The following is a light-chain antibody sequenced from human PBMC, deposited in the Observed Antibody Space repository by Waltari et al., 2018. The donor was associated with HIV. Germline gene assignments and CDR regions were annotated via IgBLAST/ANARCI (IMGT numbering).Light chain of an antibody. Sequence: QSVLTQPPSVSEAPRQRVTISCSGSSSNIGNNAVNWYQQVPGKAPKPLIYYDDLLPSGVSDRFSGSKSGTSASLAISGLQSEDEADYYCAAWDDNLNGYVFGTGTKVTVL. CDR3: AAWDDNLNGYV. CDR1: SSNIGNNA. J-gene: IGLJ1*01. CDR2: YDD. V-gene: IGLV1-36*01.